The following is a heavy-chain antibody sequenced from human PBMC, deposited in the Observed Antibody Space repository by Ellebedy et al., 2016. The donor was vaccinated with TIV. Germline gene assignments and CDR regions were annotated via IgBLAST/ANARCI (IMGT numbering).Heavy chain of an antibody. CDR2: ISVNTGDT. J-gene: IGHJ4*02. Sequence: ASVKVSCXASGGTFSNKGISWVRQAPGQGLEWMGGISVNTGDTNYAQKVQGRVTMTTDASTSTAYMELRSLRSDDTAVYYCTRDLYSDSGSPSDIWGQGTLVTVSS. V-gene: IGHV1-18*01. CDR1: GGTFSNKG. CDR3: TRDLYSDSGSPSDI. D-gene: IGHD4-11*01.